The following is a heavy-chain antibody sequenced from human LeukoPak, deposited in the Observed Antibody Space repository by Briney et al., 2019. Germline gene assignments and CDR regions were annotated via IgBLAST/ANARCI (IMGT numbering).Heavy chain of an antibody. Sequence: SVKVSCKASGGTFSSYAISWVRQAPGQGLEWMGGIIPIFGTANYAQKFQGRVTITADESTSTAYMELSSLRSEDTAVYFYAMNGIVGAAGAFDIWGQGTMVTVSS. CDR3: AMNGIVGAAGAFDI. J-gene: IGHJ3*02. CDR2: IIPIFGTA. CDR1: GGTFSSYA. V-gene: IGHV1-69*01. D-gene: IGHD1-26*01.